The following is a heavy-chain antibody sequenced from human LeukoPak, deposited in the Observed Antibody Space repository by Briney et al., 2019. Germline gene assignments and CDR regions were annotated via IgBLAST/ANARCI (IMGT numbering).Heavy chain of an antibody. J-gene: IGHJ4*02. V-gene: IGHV3-21*01. CDR1: GFTFSSYS. CDR2: ISSSSSYI. D-gene: IGHD3-10*01. CDR3: ARDDGSYGSGSYLDY. Sequence: GGSLRLSCAASGFTFSSYSMNWVRQAPGKGLEWVSSISSSSSYIYYADSVKGRFTISRDNARDSLYLQMNSLRAEDTAVYYCARDDGSYGSGSYLDYWGQGTLVTVSS.